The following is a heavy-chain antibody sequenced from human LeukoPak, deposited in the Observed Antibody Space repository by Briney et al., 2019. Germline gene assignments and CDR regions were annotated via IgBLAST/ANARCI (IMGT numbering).Heavy chain of an antibody. CDR2: VSAGGDST. Sequence: GGSLRLSCAASGFTFSSFVMSWVRQPPGKGLEWVSTVSAGGDSTYYADSVKGRFTISRDNAKNSLYLQMNSLRAEDTAVYYCAGGSLLWGAFDIWGQGTMVTASS. V-gene: IGHV3-23*01. D-gene: IGHD2-2*01. J-gene: IGHJ3*02. CDR3: AGGSLLWGAFDI. CDR1: GFTFSSFV.